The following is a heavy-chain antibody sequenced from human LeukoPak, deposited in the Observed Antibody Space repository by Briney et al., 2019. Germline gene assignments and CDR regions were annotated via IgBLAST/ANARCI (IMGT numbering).Heavy chain of an antibody. D-gene: IGHD1-1*01. Sequence: GSXXLSXAASGFTFSSYAMSWVRQAPGKGLEWVSAISGSGGSTYYADSVKGRFTISRDNSKNTLYLQMNSLRAEDTAVYYCARGTELEDAFDIWGQGTMVTVSS. CDR1: GFTFSSYA. CDR2: ISGSGGST. CDR3: ARGTELEDAFDI. J-gene: IGHJ3*02. V-gene: IGHV3-23*01.